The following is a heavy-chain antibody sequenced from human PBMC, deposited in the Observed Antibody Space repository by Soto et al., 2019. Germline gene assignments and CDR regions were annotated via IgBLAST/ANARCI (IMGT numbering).Heavy chain of an antibody. CDR1: GYTFTSYG. CDR2: ISAYNGNT. D-gene: IGHD3-3*01. V-gene: IGHV1-18*04. Sequence: ASVKVSCKASGYTFTSYGISWVRQAPGQGLEWMGWISAYNGNTNYAQKLQGRVTMTTDTSTSTAYMELRSLRSDDTAVYYCARGLRPGHFGVVINLPGDYWGQGTLVTVSS. J-gene: IGHJ4*02. CDR3: ARGLRPGHFGVVINLPGDY.